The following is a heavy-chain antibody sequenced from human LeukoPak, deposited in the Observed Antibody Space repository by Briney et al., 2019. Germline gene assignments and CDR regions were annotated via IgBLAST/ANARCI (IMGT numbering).Heavy chain of an antibody. CDR3: AKGVIPGYYYYGMDV. Sequence: GGSLRLSCVGSGFTSIAYALTWARQAPGKGLEWVSGISGGGVTTYYADSVKGRFTISRDNSKNTLYLQMNSLRADDTAIYYCAKGVIPGYYYYGMDVWGQGTTVTVSS. CDR1: GFTSIAYA. V-gene: IGHV3-23*01. J-gene: IGHJ6*02. CDR2: ISGGGVTT.